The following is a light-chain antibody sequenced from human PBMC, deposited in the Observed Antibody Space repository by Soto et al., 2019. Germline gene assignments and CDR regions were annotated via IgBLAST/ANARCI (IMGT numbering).Light chain of an antibody. CDR3: QQSYSTPPT. CDR1: QSISSY. Sequence: DIQMTQSPSSLSASVEDRVIITCRASQSISSYLNWYQQKPGKAPKLLIYAASSLQSGVPSRFSGSGSGTDFTLTISSLQPEDFATYYSQQSYSTPPTCGQGTKV. V-gene: IGKV1-39*01. J-gene: IGKJ1*01. CDR2: AAS.